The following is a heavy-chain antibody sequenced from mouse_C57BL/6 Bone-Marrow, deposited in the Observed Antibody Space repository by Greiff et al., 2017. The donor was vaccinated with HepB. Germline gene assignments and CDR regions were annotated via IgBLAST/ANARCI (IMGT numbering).Heavy chain of an antibody. CDR3: ARSYYGGDY. CDR2: INPNNGGT. CDR1: GYTFTDYY. V-gene: IGHV1-26*01. D-gene: IGHD1-1*01. J-gene: IGHJ2*01. Sequence: EVQLQQSGPELVKPGASVKISCKASGYTFTDYYMNWVKQSHGKSLEWIGDINPNNGGTSYNQKFKGKATLTVDKSSSTAYMELRSLTSEDSAVYYCARSYYGGDYWGQGTTLTVSS.